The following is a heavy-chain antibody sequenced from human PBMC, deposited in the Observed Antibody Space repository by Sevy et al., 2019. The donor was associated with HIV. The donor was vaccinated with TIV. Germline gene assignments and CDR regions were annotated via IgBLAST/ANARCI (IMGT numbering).Heavy chain of an antibody. CDR1: GFSFSIYW. CDR3: VREGLGGYSYSFDY. CDR2: MKQDGSEE. D-gene: IGHD5-18*01. J-gene: IGHJ4*01. Sequence: GGSLRLSCAASGFSFSIYWMSWVRQAPGKGLEWVATMKQDGSEEDYVDSVKGRFTMSRDNAKNSLFLQMNSLGAEDTAVYYCVREGLGGYSYSFDYWGHGTLVTVSS. V-gene: IGHV3-7*01.